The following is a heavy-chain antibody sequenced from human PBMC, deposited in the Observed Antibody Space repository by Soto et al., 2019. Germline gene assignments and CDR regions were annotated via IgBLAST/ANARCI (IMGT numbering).Heavy chain of an antibody. Sequence: SETLSLTCTVSGGSVSSGSYYWRWIRQPPWKGLEWIGYIYYSGSTNYNPSLKSRVTISVDTSKNQFSLKLSSVTAADTAVYYCARDEGYSYGYPNWFDPWGXGTLVNVSS. CDR1: GGSVSSGSYY. D-gene: IGHD5-18*01. CDR3: ARDEGYSYGYPNWFDP. V-gene: IGHV4-61*01. CDR2: IYYSGST. J-gene: IGHJ5*02.